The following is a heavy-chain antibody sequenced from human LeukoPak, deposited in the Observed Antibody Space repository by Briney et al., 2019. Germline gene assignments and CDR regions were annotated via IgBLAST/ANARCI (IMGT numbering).Heavy chain of an antibody. J-gene: IGHJ3*02. Sequence: SETLSLTCAVYGGSFSGYYWSWIRQPPGKGLEWIGYIYYSGSTNYNPSLKSRVTISVDTSKNQFSLKLSSVTAADTAVYYCARARIADDAFDIWGQGTMVTVSS. CDR1: GGSFSGYY. V-gene: IGHV4-59*01. D-gene: IGHD6-13*01. CDR2: IYYSGST. CDR3: ARARIADDAFDI.